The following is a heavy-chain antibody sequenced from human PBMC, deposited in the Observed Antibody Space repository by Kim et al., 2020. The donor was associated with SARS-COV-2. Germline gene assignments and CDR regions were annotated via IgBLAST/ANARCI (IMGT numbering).Heavy chain of an antibody. CDR3: ARVVSYGSGDGRVDY. D-gene: IGHD3-10*01. J-gene: IGHJ4*02. V-gene: IGHV1-69*01. Sequence: QRFQGRVTITADESTSTAYMELSSLRSEDTAVYYCARVVSYGSGDGRVDYWGQGTLVTVSS.